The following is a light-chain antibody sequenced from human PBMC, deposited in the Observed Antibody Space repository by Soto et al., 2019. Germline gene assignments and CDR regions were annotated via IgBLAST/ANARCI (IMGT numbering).Light chain of an antibody. CDR1: SSDIGSYNY. J-gene: IGLJ1*01. Sequence: QSALTQPASVSGSLGQSITISCTGTSSDIGSYNYVSWYQHQPGKAPKLMLFDVSNRPSGVSHRFSGSKSGNTASLTISGLQPEDEADYYCGSYTSSTTPYVFGTGIKLTVL. V-gene: IGLV2-14*03. CDR3: GSYTSSTTPYV. CDR2: DVS.